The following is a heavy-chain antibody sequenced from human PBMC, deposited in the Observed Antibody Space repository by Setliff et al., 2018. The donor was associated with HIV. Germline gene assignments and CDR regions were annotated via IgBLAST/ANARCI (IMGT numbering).Heavy chain of an antibody. J-gene: IGHJ4*02. CDR1: GFTFGGYA. D-gene: IGHD2-8*01. CDR3: ARETAEIVTVMEGRGGLDH. CDR2: IRSHAYAATT. Sequence: PGESLKISCTGSGFTFGGYAMSWVRQAPGKGLVWVGFIRSHAYAATTQYAASVRGRFTISRDDSKNIAYLQMNSLKTEDTAVYYCARETAEIVTVMEGRGGLDHWGRGTLVTVSS. V-gene: IGHV3-49*04.